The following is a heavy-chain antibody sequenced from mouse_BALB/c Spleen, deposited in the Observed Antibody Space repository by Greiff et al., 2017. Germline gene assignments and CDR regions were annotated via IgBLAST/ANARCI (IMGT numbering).Heavy chain of an antibody. CDR2: ISYSGST. J-gene: IGHJ2*01. CDR3: ARRGLNFDY. D-gene: IGHD3-1*01. CDR1: GYSITSDYA. V-gene: IGHV3-2*02. Sequence: EVQGVESGPGLVKPSQSLSLTCTVTGYSITSDYAWNWIRQFPGNKLEWMGYISYSGSTSYNPSLKSRISITRDTSKNQFFLQLNSVTTEDTATYYCARRGLNFDYWGQGTTLTGSS.